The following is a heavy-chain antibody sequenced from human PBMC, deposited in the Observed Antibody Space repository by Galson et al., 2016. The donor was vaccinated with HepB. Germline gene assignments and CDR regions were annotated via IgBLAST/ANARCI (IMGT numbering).Heavy chain of an antibody. J-gene: IGHJ4*02. V-gene: IGHV3-21*01. Sequence: SLRLSCAASGFTVSSYSMNWVRQAPGKGLEWVSSITSRSSHIFYADSVKGRFTVSRDNVKNSLSLQMTSLRADDTAVYFCAKSARTGGIDYWGQGTLVTVSS. CDR1: GFTVSSYS. CDR2: ITSRSSHI. D-gene: IGHD2-8*02. CDR3: AKSARTGGIDY.